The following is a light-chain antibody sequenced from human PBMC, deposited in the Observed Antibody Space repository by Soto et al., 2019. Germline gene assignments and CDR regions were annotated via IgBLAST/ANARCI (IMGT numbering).Light chain of an antibody. V-gene: IGLV2-11*01. CDR3: CSYAGGYTFV. CDR2: DVN. Sequence: QSALTQPRSVSGSPGQSVTISCTGTSSDVGVYNYVSWYQHHPGKVPKLIIYDVNKRPSGVPDRFSGSKSGNTASLTISGLQAEDEADYYCCSYAGGYTFVFGGGTQLTVL. J-gene: IGLJ2*01. CDR1: SSDVGVYNY.